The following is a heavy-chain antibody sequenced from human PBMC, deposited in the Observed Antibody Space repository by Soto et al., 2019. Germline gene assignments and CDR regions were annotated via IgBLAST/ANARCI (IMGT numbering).Heavy chain of an antibody. V-gene: IGHV4-59*05. CDR2: IYYSGST. CDR1: GGSISSYY. CDR3: ARHDPMVRGVISWFDP. J-gene: IGHJ5*02. Sequence: PSETLSLTCTVSGGSISSYYWSWIRQPPGKGLEWIGSIYYSGSTYYNPSLKSRVTISVDTSKNQFSLKLSSVTAADTAVYYCARHDPMVRGVISWFDPWGQGTLVTVSS. D-gene: IGHD3-10*01.